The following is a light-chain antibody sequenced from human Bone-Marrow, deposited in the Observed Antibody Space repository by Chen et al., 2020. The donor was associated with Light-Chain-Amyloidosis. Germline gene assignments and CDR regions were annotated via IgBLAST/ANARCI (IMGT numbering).Light chain of an antibody. Sequence: QSALTQPASVSGSPGQSITIPCTGTSSDVGGYNFVSWYQQHPAKAPKLMIYEVTNRPSGISIRFSGSKSGNTASLTISGLQAEDEADYYCSSFTITNTGIFGGGTKLTVL. CDR2: EVT. V-gene: IGLV2-14*01. CDR3: SSFTITNTGI. J-gene: IGLJ2*01. CDR1: SSDVGGYNF.